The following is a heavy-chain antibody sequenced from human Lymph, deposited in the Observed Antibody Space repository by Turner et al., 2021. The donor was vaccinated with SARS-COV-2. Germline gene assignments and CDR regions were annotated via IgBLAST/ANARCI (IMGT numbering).Heavy chain of an antibody. V-gene: IGHV3-53*04. CDR1: GITVSRNY. J-gene: IGHJ6*02. Sequence: EGQLVESGGGLVQTGGSLRLSCAASGITVSRNYMSWVRQAPGKGLEWVSVIDSGGSSYYADSVKGRFTISRHNSKNTLYLQMNSLRAEDTAVYYCARDLDTAGGMDVWGQGTTVTVSS. CDR2: IDSGGSS. CDR3: ARDLDTAGGMDV. D-gene: IGHD5-18*01.